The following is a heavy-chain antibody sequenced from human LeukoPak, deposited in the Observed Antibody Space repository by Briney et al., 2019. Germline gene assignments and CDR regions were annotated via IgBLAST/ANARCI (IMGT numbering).Heavy chain of an antibody. CDR3: AKGKSTTYYYDSSGYYTPLFDY. CDR2: ISGSGGST. J-gene: IGHJ4*02. Sequence: PGGSLRLSCAASGFTFSSYAMSWVRQAPGKGLEWVSAISGSGGSTYYADSVKGRFTISRDNSKNTLYLQMNSLRAEDTAVYYCAKGKSTTYYYDSSGYYTPLFDYWGQGTLVTVSS. V-gene: IGHV3-23*01. CDR1: GFTFSSYA. D-gene: IGHD3-22*01.